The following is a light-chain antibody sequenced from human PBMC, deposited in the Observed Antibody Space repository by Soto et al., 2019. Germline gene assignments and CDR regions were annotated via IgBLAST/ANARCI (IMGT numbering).Light chain of an antibody. CDR3: QQYNNRPPWT. CDR1: QSVSSN. V-gene: IGKV3-15*01. J-gene: IGKJ1*01. Sequence: ETVMTQSPATLSVSPGERATLSCRASQSVSSNLAWFQQKPGQAPRLLIYGASTRATGVPARFSGSGSGTEFTPTISGLQSEDIAIYYCQQYNNRPPWTFGQGTKVEMK. CDR2: GAS.